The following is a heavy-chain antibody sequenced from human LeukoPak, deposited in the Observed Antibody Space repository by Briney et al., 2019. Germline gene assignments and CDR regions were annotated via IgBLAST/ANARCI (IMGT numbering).Heavy chain of an antibody. D-gene: IGHD3-16*02. V-gene: IGHV1-2*02. CDR1: GYSFTAQY. J-gene: IGHJ4*02. Sequence: GASVKVSCKASGYSFTAQYIHWSRQAPGQGLEWIGWINPKNGDTKYAQSFVGRVTMTRDTSTTTAYMELRSLRSDDTAVYFCASYPRSYPTPPFDFWGQGTLVTVSS. CDR2: INPKNGDT. CDR3: ASYPRSYPTPPFDF.